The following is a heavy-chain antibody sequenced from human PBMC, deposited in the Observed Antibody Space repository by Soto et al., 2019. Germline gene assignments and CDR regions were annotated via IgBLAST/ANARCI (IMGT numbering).Heavy chain of an antibody. J-gene: IGHJ6*03. Sequence: SETLSLTCAVSSGSISSSNWWSWVRQPPGKGLEWIGEIYHSGSTNYNPSLKSRVTISVDKSKNQFSLKLSSVTAADTAVYYCARAVTTTVTTFYYYYMDVWGKGTTVTV. D-gene: IGHD4-4*01. CDR1: SGSISSSNW. V-gene: IGHV4-4*02. CDR2: IYHSGST. CDR3: ARAVTTTVTTFYYYYMDV.